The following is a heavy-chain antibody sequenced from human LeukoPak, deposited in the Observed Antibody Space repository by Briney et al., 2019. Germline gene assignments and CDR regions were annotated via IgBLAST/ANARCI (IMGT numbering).Heavy chain of an antibody. CDR2: MHPNSGNT. CDR1: GYTFSSYD. J-gene: IGHJ4*02. D-gene: IGHD3-16*01. Sequence: ASVKVSCKASGYTFSSYDVNWVRQATGQGLEWMGWMHPNSGNTGYAQKFQGRVTMTRNTSISTAYMELSSLRSEDTAVYYCARGIRGRRTFDYWGQGTLVTVSS. V-gene: IGHV1-8*01. CDR3: ARGIRGRRTFDY.